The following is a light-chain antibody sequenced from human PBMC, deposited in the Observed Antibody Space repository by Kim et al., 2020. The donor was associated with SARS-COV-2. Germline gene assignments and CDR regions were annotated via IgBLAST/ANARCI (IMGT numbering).Light chain of an antibody. V-gene: IGKV3-20*01. CDR1: QSVSSSY. J-gene: IGKJ2*01. CDR2: GAS. CDR3: QQYGSSFMYT. Sequence: SPGERATLSCRASQSVSSSYLAWYQHKPGQPPRLLIYGASTRATGIPDRFSGSGSGTDFTLTISKLEPEDFAVYYCQQYGSSFMYTFGQGTKLEIK.